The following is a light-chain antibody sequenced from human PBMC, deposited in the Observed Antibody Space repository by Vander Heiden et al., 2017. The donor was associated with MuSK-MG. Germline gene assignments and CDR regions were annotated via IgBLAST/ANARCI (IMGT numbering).Light chain of an antibody. CDR3: QSYDSSLSAFG. CDR1: NSNIGAGYD. V-gene: IGLV1-40*01. J-gene: IGLJ1*01. CDR2: GNT. Sequence: QSVLTQPPSVSGAPGQRVTISCTGSNSNIGAGYDVHWYHQLPGTAPKLLIYGNTNRPSGVPDRFSGSKSGTSAYLAITGLQAEDEADYYCQSYDSSLSAFGLGTGTKV.